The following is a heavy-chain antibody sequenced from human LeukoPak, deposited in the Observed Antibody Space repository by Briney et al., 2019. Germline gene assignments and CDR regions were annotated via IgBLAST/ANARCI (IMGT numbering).Heavy chain of an antibody. Sequence: PGGSLRLSCAASGFTFASYAMSWVRQAPGKGLEWVSFISGGRISTYYADSVKGRLTISRDNSKNTLYLQMNSLRAEDTAVYYCARDQGAVGSDYWGQGTLVTVSS. CDR1: GFTFASYA. CDR3: ARDQGAVGSDY. J-gene: IGHJ4*02. CDR2: ISGGRIST. V-gene: IGHV3-23*01. D-gene: IGHD1-26*01.